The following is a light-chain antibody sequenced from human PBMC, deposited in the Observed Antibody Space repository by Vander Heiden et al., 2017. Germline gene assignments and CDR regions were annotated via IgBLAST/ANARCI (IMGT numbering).Light chain of an antibody. CDR2: KDS. V-gene: IGLV3-25*03. J-gene: IGLJ3*02. CDR1: ALPKQY. CDR3: QSADSSGIWV. Sequence: SYELTQPPSVSVSAGQTARITCSGDALPKQYAYWYQQKPGQAPVLVIYKDSERPSGIPERFSGSSSGNTVTLTISGVQAKDEADYYCQSADSSGIWVFGGGTKLTVL.